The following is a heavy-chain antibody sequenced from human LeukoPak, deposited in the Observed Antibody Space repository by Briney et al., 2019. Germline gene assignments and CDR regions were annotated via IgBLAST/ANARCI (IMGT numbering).Heavy chain of an antibody. J-gene: IGHJ4*02. CDR2: MNPNSGNT. V-gene: IGHV1-8*01. CDR3: ASVSYKLGEFDY. Sequence: ASVKVSCKASGYTFTSYDINWVRQATGQVLEWMGWMNPNSGNTGYAQKFQGRVTMTRNTSISTAYMELSSLRSEDTAVYYCASVSYKLGEFDYWGQGTLVTVSS. D-gene: IGHD1-1*01. CDR1: GYTFTSYD.